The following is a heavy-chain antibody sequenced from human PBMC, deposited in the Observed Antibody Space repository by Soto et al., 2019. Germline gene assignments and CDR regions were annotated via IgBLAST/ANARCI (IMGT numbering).Heavy chain of an antibody. CDR1: GCTFRNYP. Sequence: PGGSLRLSCAASGCTFRNYPMTWVRQAPRKGLSWVSTSSGSGVDTYYPSSVKGRLTISRDNSKNTLYLQINSLRAEDTAVYYCAKGGLLPAANRWFWGQGTLVTVSS. CDR2: SSGSGVDT. J-gene: IGHJ4*02. V-gene: IGHV3-23*01. D-gene: IGHD2-2*01. CDR3: AKGGLLPAANRWF.